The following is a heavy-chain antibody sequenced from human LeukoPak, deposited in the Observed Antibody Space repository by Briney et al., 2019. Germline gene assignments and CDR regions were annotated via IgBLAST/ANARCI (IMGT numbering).Heavy chain of an antibody. J-gene: IGHJ6*02. Sequence: ASVKVSCKASGYTFTSYGISWVRQAPGQGLEWMGWISAYNGNTNYAQKLQGRVTMTTDTSTSTAYMELRSLRSDDTAVYYCAXXXXXXXXXXXXXSDYYYYGMDVWGQGTTVTVSS. CDR3: AXXXXXXXXXXXXXSDYYYYGMDV. V-gene: IGHV1-18*01. CDR2: ISAYNGNT. CDR1: GYTFTSYG.